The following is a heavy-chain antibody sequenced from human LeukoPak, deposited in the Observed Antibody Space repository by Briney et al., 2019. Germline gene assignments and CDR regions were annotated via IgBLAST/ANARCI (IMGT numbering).Heavy chain of an antibody. CDR1: GGSISSSSYF. CDR2: IYYSGST. CDR3: AIYSGEYFFDF. J-gene: IGHJ4*02. D-gene: IGHD1-26*01. V-gene: IGHV4-39*01. Sequence: KPSETLSLTCTVSGGSISSSSYFWGWIRQPPGKGLEWIGSIYYSGSTYYNPSLKSRVTISVDTSKTQFSLNLRSVTAADTAVYYCAIYSGEYFFDFWGQGTLVTVSS.